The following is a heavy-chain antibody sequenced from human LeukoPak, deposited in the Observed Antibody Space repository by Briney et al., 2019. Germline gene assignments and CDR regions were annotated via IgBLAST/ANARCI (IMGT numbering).Heavy chain of an antibody. CDR2: INHSGGST. CDR1: GYTFTSYY. Sequence: ASVKVSCKASGYTFTSYYIHWVRQAPGQGLEWMRIINHSGGSTTYAQKLQGRVTMTRDTSTSTVYMELSSLRSEDTAVYYCARSPRYGDYSPWGQGTLVTVSS. V-gene: IGHV1-46*04. J-gene: IGHJ5*02. D-gene: IGHD4-17*01. CDR3: ARSPRYGDYSP.